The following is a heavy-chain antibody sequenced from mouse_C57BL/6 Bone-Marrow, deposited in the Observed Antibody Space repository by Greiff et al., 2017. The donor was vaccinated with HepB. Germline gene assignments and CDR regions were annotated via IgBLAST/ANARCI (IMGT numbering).Heavy chain of an antibody. V-gene: IGHV5-17*01. CDR2: ISSGSSTI. D-gene: IGHD2-5*01. CDR1: GFTFSDYG. J-gene: IGHJ4*01. Sequence: EVQLVESGGGLVKPGGSLKLSCAASGFTFSDYGMHWVRQAPEKGLEWVAYISSGSSTIYYADTVKGRFTISRDNAKNTLFLQMTSLRSEDTAMYYCASRYSNYEDYAMDYWGQGTSVTVSS. CDR3: ASRYSNYEDYAMDY.